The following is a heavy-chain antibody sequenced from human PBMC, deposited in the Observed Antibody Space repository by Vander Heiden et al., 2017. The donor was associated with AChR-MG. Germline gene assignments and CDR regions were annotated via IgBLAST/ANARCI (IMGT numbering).Heavy chain of an antibody. CDR2: IRSKANSYAT. CDR3: ARGYYDSRGYYDY. Sequence: EVQLVESGGGLVQPGGSLKLSCPASRFTSSGSAMHWVRQASGKGLEWVGRIRSKANSYATAYAASVEGRFTISRDDSKNTAYLQMNSLKTEDTAVYYCARGYYDSRGYYDYWGQGTLVTVSS. D-gene: IGHD3-22*01. V-gene: IGHV3-73*01. CDR1: RFTSSGSA. J-gene: IGHJ4*02.